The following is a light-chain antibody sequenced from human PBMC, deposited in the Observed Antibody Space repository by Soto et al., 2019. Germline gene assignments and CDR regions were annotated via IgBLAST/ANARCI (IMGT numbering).Light chain of an antibody. CDR2: EGN. Sequence: QSALTQPASVSGSPGQSITISCTGTYSDVGSYNLVSWYQQHPGKAPKLMIYEGNKRPSGVSNRFSGSKSGNTASLTISGLQAEDEADYYCCSYARSSTFVFGGGTKLTVL. J-gene: IGLJ3*02. CDR1: YSDVGSYNL. V-gene: IGLV2-23*03. CDR3: CSYARSSTFV.